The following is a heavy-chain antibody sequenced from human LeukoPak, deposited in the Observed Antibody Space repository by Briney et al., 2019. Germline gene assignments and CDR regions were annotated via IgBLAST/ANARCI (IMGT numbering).Heavy chain of an antibody. V-gene: IGHV4-34*01. CDR2: INHSGST. J-gene: IGHJ4*02. CDR3: ARGPCSGGSCYARVYFDY. Sequence: SETLSLTCAVYGGSFSGYYWSWIRQPPGKGLEWIGEINHSGSTNYNPSLKSRVTISVDTSKNQFSLKLSSVTAADMAVYYCARGPCSGGSCYARVYFDYWGQGTLVTVSS. CDR1: GGSFSGYY. D-gene: IGHD2-15*01.